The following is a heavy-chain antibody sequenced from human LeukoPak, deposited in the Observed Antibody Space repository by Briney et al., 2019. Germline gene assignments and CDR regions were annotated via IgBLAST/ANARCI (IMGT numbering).Heavy chain of an antibody. CDR2: INPNSGGT. CDR3: AISNPKYSSGWPNWFDP. V-gene: IGHV1-2*02. J-gene: IGHJ5*02. Sequence: ASVKVSRKASGYTFTGYYMHWVRQAPGQGLEWMGWINPNSGGTNYAQKSQGRVTMTRDTSISTAYMELSRLRSDDTAVYYCAISNPKYSSGWPNWFDPWGQGTLVTVSS. D-gene: IGHD6-19*01. CDR1: GYTFTGYY.